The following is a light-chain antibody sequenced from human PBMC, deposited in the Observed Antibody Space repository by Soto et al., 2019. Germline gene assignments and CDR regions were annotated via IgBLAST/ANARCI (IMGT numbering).Light chain of an antibody. J-gene: IGKJ2*02. Sequence: DIQMTQSPSSMSASVGDRVTITCRASQSISAYLNWYQQKPGKAPKLLIYAASSLQSGVPSRFGGSASGTDFTLTISSLQPEDFATYYCLQTYSTPGTFGQGTKVDIK. CDR1: QSISAY. CDR3: LQTYSTPGT. CDR2: AAS. V-gene: IGKV1-39*01.